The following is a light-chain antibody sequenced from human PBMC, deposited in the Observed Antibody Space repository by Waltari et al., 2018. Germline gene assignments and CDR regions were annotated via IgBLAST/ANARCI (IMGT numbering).Light chain of an antibody. CDR2: GPD. J-gene: IGLJ2*01. CDR1: SLRRYY. V-gene: IGLV3-19*01. CDR3: HSRETVSTGL. Sequence: SSDLTQDPSLSVALGQTVRITCQGDSLRRYYASWYQQRPGQAPILVLYGPDNRPSGDPDRFSGATSGNTASLHIAGAQAEDEADYYCHSRETVSTGLFGGGTRLTV.